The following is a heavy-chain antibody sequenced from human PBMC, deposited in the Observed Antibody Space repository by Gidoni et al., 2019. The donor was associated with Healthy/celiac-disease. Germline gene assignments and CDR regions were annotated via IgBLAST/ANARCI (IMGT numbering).Heavy chain of an antibody. D-gene: IGHD2-15*01. CDR3: ARDLGYCSGGSCYFPDY. J-gene: IGHJ4*02. Sequence: QVQLLESGGGVVQPGRSLRLSRAASGSTSRSSGMHWVRQAPGQGLEWVAVIWYDGSTKYYADSVKGRFTISRDNSKNTLYLQMNSLRAEDTAVYYCARDLGYCSGGSCYFPDYWGQGTLVTVSS. V-gene: IGHV3-33*01. CDR2: IWYDGSTK. CDR1: GSTSRSSG.